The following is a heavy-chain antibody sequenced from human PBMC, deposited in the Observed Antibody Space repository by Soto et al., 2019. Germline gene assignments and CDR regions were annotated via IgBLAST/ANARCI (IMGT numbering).Heavy chain of an antibody. CDR3: AGTWIQLWSFYGMDV. CDR1: GFTFSDYY. V-gene: IGHV3-11*01. D-gene: IGHD5-18*01. CDR2: ISSSGSTI. J-gene: IGHJ6*02. Sequence: GGSLSLSCAASGFTFSDYYVSWIRQAPGKGLEWVSYISSSGSTIYYADSVKGRFTISRDNAKNSLYLQMNSLRAEDTAVYYCAGTWIQLWSFYGMDVWGQGTTVTVSS.